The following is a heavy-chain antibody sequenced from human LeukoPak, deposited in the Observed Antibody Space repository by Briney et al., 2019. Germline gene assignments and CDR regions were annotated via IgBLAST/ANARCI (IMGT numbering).Heavy chain of an antibody. Sequence: ALVKVSCKASGGTFSTYAISWVRQAPGQGLEWMGGIVPIFGTANYAQKFQGRVTLTADESTSTAYMELSSLRSEDTAVYYCARGGLYYDSTGHYYYWGQGTLVTVSS. CDR2: IVPIFGTA. CDR3: ARGGLYYDSTGHYYY. D-gene: IGHD3-22*01. J-gene: IGHJ4*02. V-gene: IGHV1-69*01. CDR1: GGTFSTYA.